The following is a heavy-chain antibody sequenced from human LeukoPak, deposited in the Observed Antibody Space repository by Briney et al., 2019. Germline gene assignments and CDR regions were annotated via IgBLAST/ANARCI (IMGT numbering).Heavy chain of an antibody. Sequence: ASVKVSCKASGYTFTGDYMHWVRQAPGQGLEWMGWINPNSGGTNYAQKFQGRVTMTRDTSISTAYMELSRLRSDDTAVYYCARGLLIAARPGDFDYWGQGTLVTVSS. CDR3: ARGLLIAARPGDFDY. CDR2: INPNSGGT. D-gene: IGHD6-6*01. V-gene: IGHV1-2*02. CDR1: GYTFTGDY. J-gene: IGHJ4*02.